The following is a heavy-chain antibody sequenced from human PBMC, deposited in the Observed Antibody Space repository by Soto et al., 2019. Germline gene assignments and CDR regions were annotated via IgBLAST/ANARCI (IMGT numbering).Heavy chain of an antibody. CDR3: AKGRYFDSSGGCANY. J-gene: IGHJ4*02. CDR1: GTSLRSGGNY. Sequence: QVQLQVSGPGLVKPSQTLSLMCSVSGTSLRSGGNYWSWIRQHPVNGLEWIGQIYHSGTTYYNPSIKSRATISADSSQSQFSLTLDSVTAADTAVYYCAKGRYFDSSGGCANYWGLGTLVTVSS. V-gene: IGHV4-31*02. D-gene: IGHD3-22*01. CDR2: IYHSGTT.